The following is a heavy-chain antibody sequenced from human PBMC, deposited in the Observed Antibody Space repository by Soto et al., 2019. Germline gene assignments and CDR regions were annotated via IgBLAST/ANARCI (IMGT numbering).Heavy chain of an antibody. D-gene: IGHD2-2*01. CDR3: ARHCSSTSCSKYGMDV. CDR2: IYYSGST. CDR1: GGSISSSSHY. Sequence: PSETLSLTCTVSGGSISSSSHYWGWIRQPPGKGLEWIGSIYYSGSTYYNPSLKSRVTISVDTSKNQFSLKLSSVTAADTAVYYCARHCSSTSCSKYGMDVWGQGTTVTVSS. V-gene: IGHV4-39*01. J-gene: IGHJ6*02.